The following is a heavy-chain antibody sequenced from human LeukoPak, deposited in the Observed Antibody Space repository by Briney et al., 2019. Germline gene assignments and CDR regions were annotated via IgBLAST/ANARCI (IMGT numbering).Heavy chain of an antibody. D-gene: IGHD2-2*01. CDR1: GYTFTSYG. CDR2: IIPIFGTA. Sequence: GASVKVSCKASGYTFTSYGISWVRQAPGQGLEWMGGIIPIFGTANYAQKFQGRVTITTDESTSTAYMELSSLRSEDTAVYYCARDWGVPAASRFFWFDPWGQGTLVTVSS. J-gene: IGHJ5*02. V-gene: IGHV1-69*05. CDR3: ARDWGVPAASRFFWFDP.